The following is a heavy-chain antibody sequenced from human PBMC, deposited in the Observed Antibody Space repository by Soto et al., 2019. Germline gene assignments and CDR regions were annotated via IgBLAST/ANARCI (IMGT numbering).Heavy chain of an antibody. CDR3: ARDSRVGSYFFDY. V-gene: IGHV3-33*01. Sequence: QVQMVESGGGVVQSGRSLRLSCATSGFNFRSYGIHWVRQAPGKGLEGVGIIWYDGSNKYYADSVKGRFTISRDDSKNTVYLQMDSLRVEDTAIYYCARDSRVGSYFFDYWGQGSLVTVSS. J-gene: IGHJ4*02. CDR1: GFNFRSYG. D-gene: IGHD1-26*01. CDR2: IWYDGSNK.